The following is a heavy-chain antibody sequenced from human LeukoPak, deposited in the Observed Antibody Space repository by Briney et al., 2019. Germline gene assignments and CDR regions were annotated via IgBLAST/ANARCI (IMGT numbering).Heavy chain of an antibody. D-gene: IGHD1-26*01. CDR3: ATREPQVQRHPGDY. Sequence: PSETLSLTCAFSGASLTMPVYYWVCTRLPPGTGLKCIGTISHTGTTYYNPYLQSRVTISVDKSRNQFSLKLSSVPAADTAVYYCATREPQVQRHPGDYWGQGTQVTVSS. V-gene: IGHV4-39*01. J-gene: IGHJ4*02. CDR1: GASLTMPVYY. CDR2: ISHTGTT.